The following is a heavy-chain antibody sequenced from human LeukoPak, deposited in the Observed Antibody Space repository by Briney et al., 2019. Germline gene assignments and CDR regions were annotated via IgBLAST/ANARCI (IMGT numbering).Heavy chain of an antibody. J-gene: IGHJ4*02. Sequence: ASVKVSCKASGYTFTGYYMHWVRQAPGQGLECMGWINPNSGGTNYAQKFQGRVTMTRDTSISTAYMELSRLRSDDTAVYYCARDSRSDYYDSSGYYLFDYWGQGTLVTVSS. CDR1: GYTFTGYY. V-gene: IGHV1-2*02. D-gene: IGHD3-22*01. CDR3: ARDSRSDYYDSSGYYLFDY. CDR2: INPNSGGT.